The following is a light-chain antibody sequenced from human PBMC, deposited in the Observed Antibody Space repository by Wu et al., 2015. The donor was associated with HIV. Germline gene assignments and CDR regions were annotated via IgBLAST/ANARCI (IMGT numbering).Light chain of an antibody. CDR2: AAS. CDR3: QQLNSHPPT. CDR1: QNIGFY. Sequence: DIQMTQSPSPLSASVGDRVTITCRASQNIGFYLSWYQQKPGKAPKLLVYAASTLQSEVPPRFSGSGSGTEFTLTISSLQPEDFATYYCQQLNSHPPTFGQGTKLEIK. J-gene: IGKJ2*01. V-gene: IGKV1-9*01.